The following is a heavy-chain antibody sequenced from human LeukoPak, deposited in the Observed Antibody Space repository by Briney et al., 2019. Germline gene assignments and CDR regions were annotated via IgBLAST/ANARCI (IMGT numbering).Heavy chain of an antibody. CDR1: GYSISSGYY. V-gene: IGHV4-38-2*01. J-gene: IGHJ4*02. CDR2: IYHSGST. Sequence: PSETLSLTCAVSGYSISSGYYWGWLRQPPGKGLEWIGSIYHSGSTYYNPSLKSRVTISVDTSKNQFSLKLSSVTAADTAVYYCARLSRITMVRGVMGYFDYWGQGTLVTVSS. D-gene: IGHD3-10*01. CDR3: ARLSRITMVRGVMGYFDY.